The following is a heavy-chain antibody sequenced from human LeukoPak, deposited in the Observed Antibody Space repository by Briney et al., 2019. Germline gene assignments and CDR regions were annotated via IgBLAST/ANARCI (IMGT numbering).Heavy chain of an antibody. V-gene: IGHV4-59*11. Sequence: SETLSLTCAVSGGSISSHYWSWIRQPPGKGLEWIGYIYYSGSTNYNPSLKSRVTISVDTSKNQFSLKLSSVTAADTAVYYCARATYCSSTSCTMGLLDYWGQGTLVTVSS. J-gene: IGHJ4*02. CDR2: IYYSGST. CDR1: GGSISSHY. CDR3: ARATYCSSTSCTMGLLDY. D-gene: IGHD2-2*01.